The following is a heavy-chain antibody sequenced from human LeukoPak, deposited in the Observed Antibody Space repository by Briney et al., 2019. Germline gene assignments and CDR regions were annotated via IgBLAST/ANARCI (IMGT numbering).Heavy chain of an antibody. CDR3: ARGRYPSYFDY. Sequence: GGSLRLSCAASGFTFSNYAMHWVRQAPGKGLEWVAVISYDGTNKFYADSVKGRFTISRDNAKNSLYLQMNSLRAEDTAVYYCARGRYPSYFDYWGQGTLVTVSS. V-gene: IGHV3-30*04. J-gene: IGHJ4*02. D-gene: IGHD1-14*01. CDR2: ISYDGTNK. CDR1: GFTFSNYA.